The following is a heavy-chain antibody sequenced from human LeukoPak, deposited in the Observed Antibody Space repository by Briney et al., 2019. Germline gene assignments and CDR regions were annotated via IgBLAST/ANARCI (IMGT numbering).Heavy chain of an antibody. V-gene: IGHV3-66*02. D-gene: IGHD4-23*01. CDR3: ATPCSYYSGNSVIAGDGFDI. Sequence: GGSLTLSCSASGFTVSSNYMSWVRQAPRKGLGWDSVIYSCGSTGYTDSVKGPLTISTDNSENTLYHQMNSLRAEDTAVYYCATPCSYYSGNSVIAGDGFDIWGQGTLVTVSS. J-gene: IGHJ3*02. CDR1: GFTVSSNY. CDR2: IYSCGST.